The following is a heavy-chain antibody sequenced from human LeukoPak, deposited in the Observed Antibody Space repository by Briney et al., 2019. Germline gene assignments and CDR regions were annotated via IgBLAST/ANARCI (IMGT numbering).Heavy chain of an antibody. CDR1: GGSISSYY. CDR3: ARVANYSSSWYYYYYYGMDV. J-gene: IGHJ6*02. CDR2: IYYSGST. V-gene: IGHV4-59*12. Sequence: SETLSLTCTVSGGSISSYYWSWIRQPPGKGLEWIGYIYYSGSTNYNPSLKSRVTISVDTSKNQFSLKLSSVTAADTAVYYCARVANYSSSWYYYYYYGMDVWGQGTTVTVSS. D-gene: IGHD6-13*01.